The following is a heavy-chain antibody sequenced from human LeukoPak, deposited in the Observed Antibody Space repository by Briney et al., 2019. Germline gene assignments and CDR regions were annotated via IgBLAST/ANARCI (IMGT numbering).Heavy chain of an antibody. J-gene: IGHJ4*02. CDR3: AKRRNDVYDTSPWDPDY. CDR1: GNSFTNNW. D-gene: IGHD3-22*01. V-gene: IGHV5-51*01. CDR2: INPDNSDT. Sequence: GESLKISCKGYGNSFTNNWIAWLRQMPGKGLEWIGIINPDNSDTQYSPPFHGQVTISVDKSITTAYLQWSSLKASDTAKYYCAKRRNDVYDTSPWDPDYWGQGTLVTVSS.